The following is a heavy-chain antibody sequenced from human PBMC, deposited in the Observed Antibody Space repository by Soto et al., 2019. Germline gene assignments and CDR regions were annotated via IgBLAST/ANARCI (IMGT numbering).Heavy chain of an antibody. CDR2: IRNEPYGYTT. J-gene: IGHJ4*02. Sequence: EVQLVASGGGLVQPGGSLRLSCVASGFSLSDHYMDWVRQAPGKGLEWLGLIRNEPYGYTTNYAASVQGRFTISRDASNMAPLLQMDSLASGHAAIYYCADGTWNPDYLAWGPGALVTVSS. V-gene: IGHV3-72*01. CDR3: ADGTWNPDYLA. D-gene: IGHD4-17*01. CDR1: GFSLSDHY.